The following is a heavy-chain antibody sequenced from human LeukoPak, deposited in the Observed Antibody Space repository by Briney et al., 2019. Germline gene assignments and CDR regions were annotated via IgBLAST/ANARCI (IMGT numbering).Heavy chain of an antibody. Sequence: GGSLRLSCAAPGFTFSSYGMHWVRQAPGKGLEWVAVISYDGSNKYYADSVKGRFTISRDNSKNTLYLQMNSLRAEDTAVYYCAKEPGSGWYYFDYWGQGTLVTVSS. CDR2: ISYDGSNK. V-gene: IGHV3-30*18. CDR1: GFTFSSYG. J-gene: IGHJ4*02. D-gene: IGHD6-19*01. CDR3: AKEPGSGWYYFDY.